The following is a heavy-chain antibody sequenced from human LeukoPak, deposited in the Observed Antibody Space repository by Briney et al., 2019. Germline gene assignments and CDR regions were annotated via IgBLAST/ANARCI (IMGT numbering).Heavy chain of an antibody. J-gene: IGHJ6*03. V-gene: IGHV3-66*01. Sequence: PGGSLRLSCAASGFTVSSNYMSWVRQAPGKGLEWVSVIYSGGSTYYADSVKGRFTISRGNSKNTLYLQMNSLRAEDTAVYYCAREDWGSDKYYLDVWGKGTTVTISS. D-gene: IGHD7-27*01. CDR2: IYSGGST. CDR1: GFTVSSNY. CDR3: AREDWGSDKYYLDV.